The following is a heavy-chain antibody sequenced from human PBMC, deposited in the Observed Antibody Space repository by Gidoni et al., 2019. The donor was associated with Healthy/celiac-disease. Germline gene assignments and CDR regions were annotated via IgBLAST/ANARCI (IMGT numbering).Heavy chain of an antibody. CDR3: ATSRTSADAFDI. V-gene: IGHV1-2*04. J-gene: IGHJ3*02. CDR2: INPNSGGT. Sequence: QVQLVQSGAEVKKPGASVKVSCKASGYTFPGYDMPGVRQAPGQGLEWMGWINPNSGGTNYAQKFQGWVTMTRDTSISTAYMELSRLRSDDTAVYYCATSRTSADAFDIWGQGTMVTVSS. D-gene: IGHD1-7*01. CDR1: GYTFPGYD.